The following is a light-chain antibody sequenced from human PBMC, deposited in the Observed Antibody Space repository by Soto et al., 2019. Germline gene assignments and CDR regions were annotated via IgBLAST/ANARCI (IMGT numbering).Light chain of an antibody. CDR3: QQYGSSPLIS. CDR1: QSVSASA. CDR2: GAS. J-gene: IGKJ5*01. V-gene: IGKV3-20*01. Sequence: DIVLTQSPGTLSLSPGERATLSCRAIQSVSASASLWYQQKPGQAPRLFIYGASNRATGIPDRFSGSGSGRDFTLTISGLEPEDFAVYYCQQYGSSPLISFGQGTRLEN.